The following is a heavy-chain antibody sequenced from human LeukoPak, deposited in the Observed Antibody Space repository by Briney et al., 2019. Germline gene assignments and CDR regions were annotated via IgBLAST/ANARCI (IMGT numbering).Heavy chain of an antibody. CDR3: ASISHYDSSGYYYPAY. Sequence: WASVKVSCKASGYXFTGYYMHWVRQAPGQGLEWMGWINPNSGGTNYAQKFQGRVTMTRDTSISTAYMGLSRLRSDDTAVYYCASISHYDSSGYYYPAYWGQGTLVTVSS. D-gene: IGHD3-22*01. J-gene: IGHJ4*02. CDR1: GYXFTGYY. CDR2: INPNSGGT. V-gene: IGHV1-2*02.